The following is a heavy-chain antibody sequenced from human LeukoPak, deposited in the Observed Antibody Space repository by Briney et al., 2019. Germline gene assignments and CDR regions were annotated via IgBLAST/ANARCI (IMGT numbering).Heavy chain of an antibody. Sequence: GGSLRLSCTASGFSFSSYGMHWVRQAPGKGLEWVAIISYGGSNKYYADSVKGRFTISRDNSKNTLYLQMNSLKPEDTAVYFCAKDSTGADYYFDSWGQGTLVTVSS. V-gene: IGHV3-30*18. J-gene: IGHJ4*02. D-gene: IGHD1-26*01. CDR3: AKDSTGADYYFDS. CDR2: ISYGGSNK. CDR1: GFSFSSYG.